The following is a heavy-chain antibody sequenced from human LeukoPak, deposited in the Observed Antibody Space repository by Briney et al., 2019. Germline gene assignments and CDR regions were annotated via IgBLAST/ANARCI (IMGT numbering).Heavy chain of an antibody. D-gene: IGHD3-22*01. CDR3: AKDQRRRAYYYDSSGSPPAFDI. CDR1: GFTFSSYA. V-gene: IGHV3-23*01. CDR2: ISGSGGST. J-gene: IGHJ3*02. Sequence: GGSLRLSCAASGFTFSSYAMSWVRQAPGKGLEWVSAISGSGGSTYYADSVKGRFTISRDNSKNTLYLQMSSQRAEDTAVYYCAKDQRRRAYYYDSSGSPPAFDIWGQGTMVTVSS.